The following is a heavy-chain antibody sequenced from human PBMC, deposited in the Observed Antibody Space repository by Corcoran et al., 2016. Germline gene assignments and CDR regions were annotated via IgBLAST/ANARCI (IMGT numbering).Heavy chain of an antibody. CDR1: GFTFNSHA. CDR3: GRAVVGARSAFDI. V-gene: IGHV3-23*01. CDR2: VVNTGGTT. J-gene: IGHJ3*02. Sequence: EVQLLESGGGLVQPGGSLRLSCAASGFTFNSHAMSWVRQAPGKGLEWVSAVVNTGGTTFYTDSVKGRFTISRDNSKNTLYLQMNSLRVDDTAIYYCGRAVVGARSAFDIWGQGTMVTVSS. D-gene: IGHD1-26*01.